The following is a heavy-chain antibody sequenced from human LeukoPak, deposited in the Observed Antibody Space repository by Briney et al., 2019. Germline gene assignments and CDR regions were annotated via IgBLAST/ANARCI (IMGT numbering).Heavy chain of an antibody. CDR3: ARGCGGSPGCYIIDK. CDR1: GFTFSSHG. D-gene: IGHD2-21*01. Sequence: GGSLRLSCEASGFTFSSHGMHWVRQPPGKGLERVGVIWNDGSDQYYGDSVRGRFTVSRDNLKSTLYLQMDSLRAEDTAVYYCARGCGGSPGCYIIDKWGQGTLVTVSS. V-gene: IGHV3-33*01. J-gene: IGHJ4*02. CDR2: IWNDGSDQ.